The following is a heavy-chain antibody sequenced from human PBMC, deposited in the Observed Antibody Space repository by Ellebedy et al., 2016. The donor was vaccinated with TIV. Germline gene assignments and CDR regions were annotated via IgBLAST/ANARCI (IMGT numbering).Heavy chain of an antibody. CDR2: IRSGGDT. V-gene: IGHV3-23*01. Sequence: PGGSLRLSCAASGFTFSSSAMSWVRQAPGKGLEWVSSIRSGGDTSYAGSVKGRFSISRDNSESTLYLQMKNLRVEDTAVYYCATTSGYGTGWFGRNDHWGQGTLVTVSS. J-gene: IGHJ4*02. CDR3: ATTSGYGTGWFGRNDH. CDR1: GFTFSSSA. D-gene: IGHD6-19*01.